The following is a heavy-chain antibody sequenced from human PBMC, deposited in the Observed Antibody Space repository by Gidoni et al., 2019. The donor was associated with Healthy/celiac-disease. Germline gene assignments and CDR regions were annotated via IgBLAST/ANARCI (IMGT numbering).Heavy chain of an antibody. CDR1: GGSFSGYY. V-gene: IGHV4-34*01. J-gene: IGHJ5*02. Sequence: QVQLQQWGAGLLKPSETLSLTCAVYGGSFSGYYWSWIRQPPGKGLEWIGEINHSGSTNYNPSLKSRVTISVDTSKNQFSLKLSSVTAADTAVYYCARGVRVTRNWFDPWGQGTLVTVSS. CDR2: INHSGST. CDR3: ARGVRVTRNWFDP. D-gene: IGHD1-26*01.